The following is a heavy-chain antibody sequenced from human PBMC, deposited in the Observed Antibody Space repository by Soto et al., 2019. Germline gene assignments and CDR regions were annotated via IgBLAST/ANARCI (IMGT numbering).Heavy chain of an antibody. CDR3: ARAGSDYGGYYYYGMDV. D-gene: IGHD4-17*01. CDR2: IGTAGDT. Sequence: VGSLRLSCAASGFTFSSYDMHWVRQATGKGLEWVSAIGTAGDTYYPGSVKGRFTISRENAKNSLYLQMNSLRAGDTAVYYCARAGSDYGGYYYYGMDVGGQGTTVTVSS. J-gene: IGHJ6*02. CDR1: GFTFSSYD. V-gene: IGHV3-13*01.